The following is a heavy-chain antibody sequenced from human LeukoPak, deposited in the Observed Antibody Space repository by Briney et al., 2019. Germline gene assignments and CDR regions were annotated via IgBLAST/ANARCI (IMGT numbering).Heavy chain of an antibody. V-gene: IGHV1-2*02. D-gene: IGHD3-10*01. CDR1: GYTFTSYY. J-gene: IGHJ4*02. CDR2: INPNSGGT. Sequence: ASVKVSCKASGYTFTSYYMHWVRQAPGQGLEWMGWINPNSGGTNYTQNFQGRVTITRDTSITTAYMELSRLTSDGTALYYCARDQGYGSGGYSFDYWGQGTRVTVSS. CDR3: ARDQGYGSGGYSFDY.